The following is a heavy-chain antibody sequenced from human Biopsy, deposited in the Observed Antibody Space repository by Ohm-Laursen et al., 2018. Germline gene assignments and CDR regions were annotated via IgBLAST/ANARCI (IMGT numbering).Heavy chain of an antibody. Sequence: GTLSLTCTVSDGSINSNDYYWGWIRQAPGKGLEWLGSVHYSGATYYNPPLPSRATISVDTAKNQFFLKSRVATAADTAVYYCARDSRGGHLNTTLITGKNLDSWGQGTVVTVSS. CDR1: DGSINSNDYY. D-gene: IGHD3-16*01. CDR3: ARDSRGGHLNTTLITGKNLDS. V-gene: IGHV4-39*02. CDR2: VHYSGAT. J-gene: IGHJ3*01.